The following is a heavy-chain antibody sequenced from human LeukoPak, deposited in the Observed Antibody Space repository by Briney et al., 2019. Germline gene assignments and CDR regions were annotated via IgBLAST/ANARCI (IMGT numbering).Heavy chain of an antibody. Sequence: SETLSLTCTVSGGSISSYYWSWIRQPPGKGLEWIGYIYYSGSTNYNPSLKSRVTISVDTSKNQFSLKLSSVTAADTAVYYCAREYSSSLRYYFDYWGQGTLVTVSS. CDR2: IYYSGST. CDR1: GGSISSYY. CDR3: AREYSSSLRYYFDY. J-gene: IGHJ4*02. D-gene: IGHD6-6*01. V-gene: IGHV4-59*01.